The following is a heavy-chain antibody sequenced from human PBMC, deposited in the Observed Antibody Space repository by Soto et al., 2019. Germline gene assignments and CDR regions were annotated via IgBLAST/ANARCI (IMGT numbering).Heavy chain of an antibody. CDR3: GRSVVGARSEILKNLIDF. D-gene: IGHD2-21*01. CDR1: GYTFTSYN. CDR2: ISAYNGST. Sequence: ASVKVSCKASGYTFTSYNIIWVRQAPGQGLEWMGWISAYNGSTKYAQEFQGRVTTTTDTSTSTAYMELRSLRSDDTAVYYCGRSVVGARSEILKNLIDFWAQGPTDTVSS. J-gene: IGHJ6*02. V-gene: IGHV1-18*01.